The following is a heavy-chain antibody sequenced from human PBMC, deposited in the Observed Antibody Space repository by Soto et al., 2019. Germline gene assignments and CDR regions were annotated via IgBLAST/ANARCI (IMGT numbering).Heavy chain of an antibody. Sequence: QVQLQESGPGLVKPSQTLSLTCTVSGGSISSGGYYWSWIRQHPGKGLEWIGYIYYSGSTYYNPSLKRRVNISVDTSKNRFSLKLSSVTAADTAVYYCAREGGIVGATAADYWGQGTLVTVSS. V-gene: IGHV4-31*03. CDR2: IYYSGST. CDR3: AREGGIVGATAADY. D-gene: IGHD1-26*01. J-gene: IGHJ4*02. CDR1: GGSISSGGYY.